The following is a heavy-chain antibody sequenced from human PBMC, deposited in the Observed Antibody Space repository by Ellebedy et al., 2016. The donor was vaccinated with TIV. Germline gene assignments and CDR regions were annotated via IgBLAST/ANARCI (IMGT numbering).Heavy chain of an antibody. CDR1: GYSFTSYW. V-gene: IGHV5-51*01. J-gene: IGHJ4*02. Sequence: GGSLRLSXKGSGYSFTSYWIGWVRQMPGKGLEWMGIIYPGDSDTRYSPSFQGQVTISADKSISTAYLQWSSLKASDTAMYYCARQRRDGYIPSLGYFDYWGQGTLVTVSS. CDR2: IYPGDSDT. CDR3: ARQRRDGYIPSLGYFDY. D-gene: IGHD5-24*01.